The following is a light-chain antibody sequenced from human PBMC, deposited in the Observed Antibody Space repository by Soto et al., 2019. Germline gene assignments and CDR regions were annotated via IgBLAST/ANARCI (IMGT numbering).Light chain of an antibody. V-gene: IGKV1-9*01. Sequence: DIQLTQSPSFLSASVGDRVTITCRASQGISSFLAWYQQKPGKAPNLLIYAASTLQSGVPSRFSGSGSGTEFTLTISSLQPEDFATYYCQQLYGYPRTFGQGTKADNK. CDR1: QGISSF. CDR3: QQLYGYPRT. J-gene: IGKJ1*01. CDR2: AAS.